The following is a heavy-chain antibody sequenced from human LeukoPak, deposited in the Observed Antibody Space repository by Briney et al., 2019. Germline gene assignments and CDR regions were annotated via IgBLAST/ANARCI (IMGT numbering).Heavy chain of an antibody. Sequence: SETLSLTCTVSGGSISSYYWSWIRQPPGKGLEWIGRIYTSGSTNYNPSLKSRVTISVDTSKNQFSLKLSSVTAADTAVYYCARRVGDYYDSSGYAFDIWGQGTMVTVSS. J-gene: IGHJ3*02. V-gene: IGHV4-4*08. CDR2: IYTSGST. CDR1: GGSISSYY. D-gene: IGHD3-22*01. CDR3: ARRVGDYYDSSGYAFDI.